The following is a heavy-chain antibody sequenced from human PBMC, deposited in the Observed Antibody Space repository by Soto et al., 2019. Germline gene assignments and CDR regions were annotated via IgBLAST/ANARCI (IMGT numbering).Heavy chain of an antibody. V-gene: IGHV1-69*01. CDR1: GGTFSSYA. Sequence: QVQLVQSGAEVKKPGSSVKVSCKASGGTFSSYAISWVRQAPGQGLEWMGGIIPIFGTANYAQKFQGRVTITADESTSTAYMELSSLRSEDTAVYYCARETYYYDSSGYYYGSGGRYFDYWGQGTLVTVSS. D-gene: IGHD3-22*01. CDR3: ARETYYYDSSGYYYGSGGRYFDY. J-gene: IGHJ4*02. CDR2: IIPIFGTA.